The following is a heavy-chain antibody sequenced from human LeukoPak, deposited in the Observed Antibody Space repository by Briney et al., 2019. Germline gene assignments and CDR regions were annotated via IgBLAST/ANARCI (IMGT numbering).Heavy chain of an antibody. CDR3: ARETLSNYDFWSGLSKKEDY. CDR1: GFTVSSNY. CDR2: IYSGGST. V-gene: IGHV3-66*02. J-gene: IGHJ4*02. D-gene: IGHD3-3*01. Sequence: GGSLRLSCAASGFTVSSNYMSWVRQAPGKGLEWVSVIYSGGSTYYSDSVKGRFTISRDNSKNTLYLQMNSLRAEDTAVYYCARETLSNYDFWSGLSKKEDYWGQGTLVTVSS.